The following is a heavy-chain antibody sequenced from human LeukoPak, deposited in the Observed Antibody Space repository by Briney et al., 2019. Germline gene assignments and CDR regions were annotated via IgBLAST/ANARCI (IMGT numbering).Heavy chain of an antibody. CDR3: ARHSYNNYFDY. D-gene: IGHD1-1*01. J-gene: IGHJ4*02. CDR1: GFTFSSYW. V-gene: IGHV3-7*01. CDR2: INQDESEK. Sequence: GGSLRLSXAASGFTFSSYWMSWVCQAPGKGLEWVANINQDESEKYYVDSVKGRFTISRDNAKNSLYVQMNSLRAEDTAVYYCARHSYNNYFDYWGQGTLVTVSS.